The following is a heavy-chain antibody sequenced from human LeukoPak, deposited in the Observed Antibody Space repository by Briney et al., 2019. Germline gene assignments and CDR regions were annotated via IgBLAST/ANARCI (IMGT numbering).Heavy chain of an antibody. CDR3: ARALAVAGTNWFDP. CDR2: IYYSGST. V-gene: IGHV4-59*11. D-gene: IGHD6-19*01. J-gene: IGHJ5*02. Sequence: SETLSLTCTVSGGSISSHYWSWIRQPPGKGLEWIGYIYYSGSTNYNPSLKSRVTISVDTSKNQFSLKLSSVTAADTAVHYCARALAVAGTNWFDPWGQGTLVTVSS. CDR1: GGSISSHY.